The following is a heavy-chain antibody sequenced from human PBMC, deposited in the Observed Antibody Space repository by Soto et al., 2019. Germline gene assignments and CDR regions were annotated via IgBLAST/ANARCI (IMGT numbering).Heavy chain of an antibody. CDR2: ISGRTGST. CDR1: GFTFSSYA. V-gene: IGHV3-23*01. D-gene: IGHD3-22*01. CDR3: VKQLLSLIVVADAFDI. Sequence: EVQVLESGGGLVQPGGSLRLSCAASGFTFSSYAMSWVRQAPGKGLEWVSAISGRTGSTSYADSVKGRFTISRDNSRNTLYLLMNNLRADDTALYYCVKQLLSLIVVADAFDIWGQGTMVTVSS. J-gene: IGHJ3*02.